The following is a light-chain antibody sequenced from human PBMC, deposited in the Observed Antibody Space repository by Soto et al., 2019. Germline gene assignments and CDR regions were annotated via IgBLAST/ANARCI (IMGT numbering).Light chain of an antibody. J-gene: IGKJ5*01. CDR1: QSVTTR. Sequence: IVLTQSPGTLSLSPGERVTLSCRASQSVTTRLAWYQHKPGQAPRLLMSGASSRATGIPDRFSGSGSGTDFTLTISRLEPEDFAVYYCQQYGSSPTFGQGTRLEIK. V-gene: IGKV3-20*01. CDR2: GAS. CDR3: QQYGSSPT.